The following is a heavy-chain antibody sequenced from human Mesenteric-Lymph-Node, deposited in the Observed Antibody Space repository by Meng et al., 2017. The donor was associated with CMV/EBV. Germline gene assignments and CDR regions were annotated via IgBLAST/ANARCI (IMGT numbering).Heavy chain of an antibody. CDR1: GGSMSSSIYY. CDR2: INYSGST. V-gene: IGHV4-39*07. Sequence: QLQLQESGPGLVKPSETVSRTCTVPGGSMSSSIYYWGWIRQPPGKGLEWIGSINYSGSTYYNPSLKSRVTISVDTSKNQFSLKLISVTAADTAVYYCARDGDYYDSSGYNPFDYCGQGTLVTVSS. J-gene: IGHJ4*02. D-gene: IGHD3-22*01. CDR3: ARDGDYYDSSGYNPFDY.